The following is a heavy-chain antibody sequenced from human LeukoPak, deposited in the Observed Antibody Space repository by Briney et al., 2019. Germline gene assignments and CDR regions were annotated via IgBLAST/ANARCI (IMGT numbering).Heavy chain of an antibody. CDR3: ARYFDS. Sequence: GGSLRLSCGVSGFTFSSSSMNWVRQAPGKGLDWVSYISSSSSTIYYADSVKGRFTISRGNAKNSLYLKMNSLRDEDTAVYYCARYFDSWGQGTLVTVSS. J-gene: IGHJ4*02. CDR1: GFTFSSSS. CDR2: ISSSSSTI. V-gene: IGHV3-48*02.